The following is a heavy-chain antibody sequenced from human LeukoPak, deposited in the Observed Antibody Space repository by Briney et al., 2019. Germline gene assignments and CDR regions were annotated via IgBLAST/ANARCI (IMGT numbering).Heavy chain of an antibody. CDR3: AKSSWYVEGDFDY. CDR2: ISGSGGST. CDR1: GFTFSSYA. Sequence: GGSLRLSCAASGFTFSSYAMSWVRQAPGKGLEGVSAISGSGGSTYYADSVKGRFTISRDNSKNTLYLQMNSLRAADTAVYYCAKSSWYVEGDFDYWGQGTLVTVSS. D-gene: IGHD6-13*01. V-gene: IGHV3-23*01. J-gene: IGHJ4*02.